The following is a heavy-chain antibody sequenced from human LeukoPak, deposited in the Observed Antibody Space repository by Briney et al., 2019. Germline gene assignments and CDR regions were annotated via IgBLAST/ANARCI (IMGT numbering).Heavy chain of an antibody. J-gene: IGHJ3*02. CDR3: ARRYTMTDAFDI. CDR2: IYYSGST. Sequence: SETLSLTCTVSGSSISSSSYYWGWIRHPPGKGLEWIGSIYYSGSTYYNPSLKSRVTISVDTSKNQFSLKLSSVTAADTAVYYCARRYTMTDAFDIWGQGTMVTVSS. CDR1: GSSISSSSYY. V-gene: IGHV4-39*01. D-gene: IGHD3-22*01.